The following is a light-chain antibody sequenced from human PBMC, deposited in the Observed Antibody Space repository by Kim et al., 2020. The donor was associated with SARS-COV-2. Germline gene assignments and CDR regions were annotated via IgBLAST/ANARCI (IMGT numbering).Light chain of an antibody. J-gene: IGKJ2*01. V-gene: IGKV1-27*01. Sequence: GDRVTITCRTSQDISGYLAWYQQKPGKVPRLLIFRASTLESGVPSRFSGSGSGTEFTLTISSLQPEDVASYYCQQYESGPYTFGQGTKLEI. CDR3: QQYESGPYT. CDR1: QDISGY. CDR2: RAS.